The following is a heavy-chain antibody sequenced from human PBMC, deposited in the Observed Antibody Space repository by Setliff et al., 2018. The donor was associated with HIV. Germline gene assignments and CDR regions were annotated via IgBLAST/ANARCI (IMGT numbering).Heavy chain of an antibody. V-gene: IGHV4-61*09. D-gene: IGHD3-10*01. J-gene: IGHJ5*02. Sequence: SETLSLTCTVSGVSISSGSFYWTWIRQPAGKGLEWIGHVYSSGSTYYNPSLKSRVTISVDTSKNQFSLKLSSVTAADTAVYYCATYADRESNRFDPWGQGILVTVSS. CDR3: ATYADRESNRFDP. CDR2: VYSSGST. CDR1: GVSISSGSFY.